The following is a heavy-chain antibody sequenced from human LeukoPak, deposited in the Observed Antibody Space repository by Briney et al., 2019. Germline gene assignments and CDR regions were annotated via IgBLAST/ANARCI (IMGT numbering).Heavy chain of an antibody. CDR2: TYYRSKWYN. CDR1: GDSVSSNSAA. D-gene: IGHD4-17*01. V-gene: IGHV6-1*01. Sequence: SQTLSLTCAISGDSVSSNSAAWNWIRQSPSRGLEWLGRTYYRSKWYNDYAVSVKSRITINPDTSKNQFSLQLNSVTPEDTAVYYCARDPTVTTARVPIYYYGMDVWGQGTTVTVSS. J-gene: IGHJ6*02. CDR3: ARDPTVTTARVPIYYYGMDV.